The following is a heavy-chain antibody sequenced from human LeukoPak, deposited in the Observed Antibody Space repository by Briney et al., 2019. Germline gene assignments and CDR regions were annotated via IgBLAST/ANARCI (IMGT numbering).Heavy chain of an antibody. CDR1: GYTFTGYY. CDR3: AREESYCNRTIGPHRYDP. D-gene: IGHD1-14*01. Sequence: ASVKVSCKASGYTFTGYYMDWVRQAPGQGIEWMGWINLNSGGTNYAQQFRGRVPMTRARSISSASMELRMLRPDAPAGYYCAREESYCNRTIGPHRYDPRGQGNQV. V-gene: IGHV1-2*02. CDR2: INLNSGGT. J-gene: IGHJ5*02.